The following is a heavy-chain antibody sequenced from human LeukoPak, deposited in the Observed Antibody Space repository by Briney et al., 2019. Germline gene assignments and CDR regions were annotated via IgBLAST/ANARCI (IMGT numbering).Heavy chain of an antibody. V-gene: IGHV3-30*04. CDR3: ASEILTGIDY. Sequence: PGRSLRLFCAASGFTFSSYAMHWVRQAPGKGLEWVAVISYDGSNKYYADSVKGRFTISRDNSKNTLYLQMNSLRAEDTAVYYCASEILTGIDYWGQGTLVTVSS. D-gene: IGHD3-9*01. J-gene: IGHJ4*02. CDR1: GFTFSSYA. CDR2: ISYDGSNK.